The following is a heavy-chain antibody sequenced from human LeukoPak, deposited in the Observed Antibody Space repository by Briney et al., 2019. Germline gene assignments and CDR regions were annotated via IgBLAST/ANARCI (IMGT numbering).Heavy chain of an antibody. CDR1: GGSISSSNW. J-gene: IGHJ4*02. CDR2: NYHSGST. V-gene: IGHV4-4*02. Sequence: SETLSLTCAVSGGSISSSNWWSWVRQPPGKGLEWIGENYHSGSTNYNPSLKSRVTISVDKSKNQFSLKLSSVTAADTAVYYCARARRATVLLWFGEPFDYWGQGTLVTVSS. D-gene: IGHD3-10*01. CDR3: ARARRATVLLWFGEPFDY.